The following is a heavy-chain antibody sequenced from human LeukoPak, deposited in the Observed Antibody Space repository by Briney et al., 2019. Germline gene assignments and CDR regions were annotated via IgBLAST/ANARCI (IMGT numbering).Heavy chain of an antibody. CDR1: GGSVSGYS. CDR2: INHSGST. D-gene: IGHD3-3*01. V-gene: IGHV4-34*01. Sequence: PSETLSLTCAVYGGSVSGYSWSWIRQPPGKGLEWIGEINHSGSTNYNPSLKTRVTTSVDTSKNQFSLKLTSVTAADTAVYYCARANEERFLEWIGRTVAYWFDLWVQGALVTVSS. J-gene: IGHJ5*02. CDR3: ARANEERFLEWIGRTVAYWFDL.